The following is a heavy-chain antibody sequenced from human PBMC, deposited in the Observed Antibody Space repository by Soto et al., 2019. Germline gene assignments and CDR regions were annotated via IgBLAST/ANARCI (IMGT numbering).Heavy chain of an antibody. Sequence: ESGGGVVQPGRSPRLSCAASGFTFSSYGMHWVRQAPGKGLEWVAVIWYDGSNKYYADSVKGRFTISRDNSKNTLYLQMNSLRAEDTAVYYCARTSISLAYYYYGMDVWGQGTTVTVSS. CDR1: GFTFSSYG. V-gene: IGHV3-33*01. CDR2: IWYDGSNK. J-gene: IGHJ6*02. D-gene: IGHD2-2*01. CDR3: ARTSISLAYYYYGMDV.